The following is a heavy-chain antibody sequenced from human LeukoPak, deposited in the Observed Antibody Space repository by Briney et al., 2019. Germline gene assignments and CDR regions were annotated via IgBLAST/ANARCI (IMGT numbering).Heavy chain of an antibody. D-gene: IGHD6-19*01. Sequence: GESLKLSCKGSGYSFASYWIGWVRQLPGKGLEWMGIIYPDDSDTRYSPSFQGQVTISADKAITTAYVQWRSLKASDTALYYCARQRYSSGWYEDYWGQGTLVTVSS. CDR2: IYPDDSDT. CDR1: GYSFASYW. V-gene: IGHV5-51*01. J-gene: IGHJ4*02. CDR3: ARQRYSSGWYEDY.